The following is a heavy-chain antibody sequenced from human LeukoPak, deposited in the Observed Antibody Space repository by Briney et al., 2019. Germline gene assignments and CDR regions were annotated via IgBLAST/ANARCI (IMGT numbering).Heavy chain of an antibody. CDR1: GYTFTSYY. V-gene: IGHV1-46*01. CDR2: INPSGGST. D-gene: IGHD3-10*01. Sequence: GAAVKVSCKASGYTFTSYYMHWVRQAPGQGLEWMGIINPSGGSTSYAQKFQGRVTITTDESTSTAYMELSSLRSEDTAVYYCARAGTENFSNNWFDPWGQGTLVTVSS. CDR3: ARAGTENFSNNWFDP. J-gene: IGHJ5*02.